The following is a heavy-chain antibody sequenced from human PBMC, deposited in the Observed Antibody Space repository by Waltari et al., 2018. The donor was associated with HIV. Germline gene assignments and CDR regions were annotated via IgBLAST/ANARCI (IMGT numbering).Heavy chain of an antibody. CDR2: IYSGCNT. V-gene: IGHV3-66*01. CDR3: ARDGAYGDYGLEDY. D-gene: IGHD4-17*01. CDR1: GFTVSRHY. Sequence: EVQLVESGGGLVQPGGSLRLSCAAYGFTVSRHYMNWVRQSPGKGLEWVSVIYSGCNTYYADSVKGRFTISRDNSKNTLYLQLNSLRAEDTAVYYCARDGAYGDYGLEDYWGQGTLVTVSS. J-gene: IGHJ4*02.